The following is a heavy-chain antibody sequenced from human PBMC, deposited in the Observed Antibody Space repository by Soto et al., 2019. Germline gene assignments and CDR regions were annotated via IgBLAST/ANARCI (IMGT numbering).Heavy chain of an antibody. CDR3: AREVPTPYYFDY. CDR1: GGSISNGGGYY. D-gene: IGHD2-15*01. Sequence: PSETLSLTCTVSGGSISNGGGYYWSWIRPHPGKGLEWIGYIYYSGNTYYNPSLKSRVTISLDTSKNQFSLKLSSVTAADTAVYYCAREVPTPYYFDYWGQGTLVTVSS. V-gene: IGHV4-31*03. CDR2: IYYSGNT. J-gene: IGHJ4*02.